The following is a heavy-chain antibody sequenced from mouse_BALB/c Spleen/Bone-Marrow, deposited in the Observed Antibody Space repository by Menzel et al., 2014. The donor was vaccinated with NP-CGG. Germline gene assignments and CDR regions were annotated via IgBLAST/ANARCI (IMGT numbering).Heavy chain of an antibody. CDR1: GYTFTSYY. D-gene: IGHD2-3*01. V-gene: IGHV1S81*02. CDR2: INPSNGGT. CDR3: SRGDGYYDYVMDY. J-gene: IGHJ4*01. Sequence: QVQLKQSGAELVKPGASVKLSCKASGYTFTSYYIYWVKQRPGQGLEWIGGINPSNGGTNFNEKFKSKATLTVDKSSSTAYMQLSSLTSEDSAVYYCSRGDGYYDYVMDYWGQGTSVTVSS.